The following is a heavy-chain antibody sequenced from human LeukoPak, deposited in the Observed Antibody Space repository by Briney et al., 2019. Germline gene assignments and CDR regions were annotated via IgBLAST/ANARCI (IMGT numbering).Heavy chain of an antibody. Sequence: ASVKVSCKTSGYTFTDYYIHWVRQAPGQGLEWMGWINSNSGGTSYAQKFQGRVTLTRDTPTRTAFMELNRLTSDDPAVYYCARTSIAARRADFDYWGQGTVVTVSS. CDR3: ARTSIAARRADFDY. J-gene: IGHJ4*02. D-gene: IGHD6-6*01. CDR1: GYTFTDYY. CDR2: INSNSGGT. V-gene: IGHV1-2*02.